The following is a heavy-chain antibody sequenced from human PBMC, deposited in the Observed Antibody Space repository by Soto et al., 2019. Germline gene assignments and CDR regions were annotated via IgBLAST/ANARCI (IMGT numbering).Heavy chain of an antibody. CDR2: ISKYNGNT. CDR1: GYSFTTFG. CDR3: GREYCRGGRCYHPDY. J-gene: IGHJ4*02. V-gene: IGHV1-18*01. D-gene: IGHD2-15*01. Sequence: QVQLVQSGAELTTPGASVKVSCKASGYSFTTFGISWVRQAPGQGLEWMGWISKYNGNTKYTQKFQGRFTLTTDASKSTAYVELRSLTSDETAVYYCGREYCRGGRCYHPDYWGQGTLVTVSS.